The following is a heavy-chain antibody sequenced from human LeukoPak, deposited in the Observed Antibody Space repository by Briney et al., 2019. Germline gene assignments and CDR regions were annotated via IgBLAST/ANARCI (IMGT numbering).Heavy chain of an antibody. CDR2: IIPFVGPA. V-gene: IGHV1-69*13. CDR1: GGTFNTYG. CDR3: ARVLRYASPYFDI. J-gene: IGHJ4*02. Sequence: SVKVSCKAPGGTFNTYGFNWVRQAPGQGLEWMGGIIPFVGPAKYAQSFQGRVTITADESTSTACMELSSLTSEDTAMYFCARVLRYASPYFDIWGQGTLVTVSS. D-gene: IGHD4-17*01.